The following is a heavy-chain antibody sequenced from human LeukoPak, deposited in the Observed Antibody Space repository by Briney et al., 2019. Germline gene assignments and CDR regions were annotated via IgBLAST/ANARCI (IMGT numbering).Heavy chain of an antibody. J-gene: IGHJ3*02. CDR1: GITFSIFG. D-gene: IGHD3-3*01. Sequence: PGGSLRLSCAASGITFSIFGLHWVRQAPGKGPEWISYIDARSGITYYADSVQGRFTISRDDARESVFLQMDGLRVDDTAVYYCARTYDFGRGPPGDAFDNWGPGTWVIVSA. CDR3: ARTYDFGRGPPGDAFDN. CDR2: IDARSGIT. V-gene: IGHV3-48*01.